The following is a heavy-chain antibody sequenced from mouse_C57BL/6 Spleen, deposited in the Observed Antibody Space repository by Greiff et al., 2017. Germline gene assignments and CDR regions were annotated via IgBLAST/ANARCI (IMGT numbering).Heavy chain of an antibody. CDR3: ARSEAFYYDYDNYAMDY. CDR2: IHPNSGST. D-gene: IGHD2-4*01. Sequence: QVQLQQPGAELVKPGASVKLSCKASGYTFTSYWMHWVKQRPGQGLEWIGMIHPNSGSTNYNEKFKSKATLTVDKSSSTAYMQLSSLTSEDSAVYYCARSEAFYYDYDNYAMDYWGQGTSVTVSS. V-gene: IGHV1-64*01. CDR1: GYTFTSYW. J-gene: IGHJ4*01.